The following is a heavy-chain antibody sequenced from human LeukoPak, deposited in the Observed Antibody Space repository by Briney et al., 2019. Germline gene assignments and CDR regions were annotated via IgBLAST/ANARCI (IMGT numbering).Heavy chain of an antibody. Sequence: GGSLRLSCAASGFTFSSYGMHWVRQAPGKGLEWVAVISYDGSNKYYADSVKGRFTISRDNSKNTLYLQMNSLRAEDTAVYYCASPGIAAAGTHYFDYWGQGTLVTVSS. CDR2: ISYDGSNK. J-gene: IGHJ4*02. V-gene: IGHV3-30*03. CDR3: ASPGIAAAGTHYFDY. CDR1: GFTFSSYG. D-gene: IGHD6-13*01.